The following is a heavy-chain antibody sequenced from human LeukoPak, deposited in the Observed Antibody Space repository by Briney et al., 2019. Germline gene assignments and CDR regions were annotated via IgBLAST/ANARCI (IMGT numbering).Heavy chain of an antibody. J-gene: IGHJ5*02. V-gene: IGHV3-33*01. CDR1: GFTFSSHG. D-gene: IGHD3-10*01. CDR3: ARWFDDRALDP. CDR2: IWYDGSDK. Sequence: GGSLRLSCAAPGFTFSSHGMHWVRQAPGKGLEWVAVIWYDGSDKYYADSVKGGFTISRDNSKNTVYLQMNSLRGEDTAVYHWARWFDDRALDPWGQGTLVTVSS.